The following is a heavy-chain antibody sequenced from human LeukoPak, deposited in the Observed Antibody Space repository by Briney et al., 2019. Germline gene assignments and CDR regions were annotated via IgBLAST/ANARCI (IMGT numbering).Heavy chain of an antibody. CDR2: LSDSGGST. Sequence: GGSLRLSCAVSGITLSNYGMSWVRQAPGKGLEWVAGLSDSGGSTNYADSVKGRFTVSRDNPKNTLYLQMNSLRAEDTAVYFCAKRGVVIRAVIIVGFHKETYYFDYWGQGALVTVSS. J-gene: IGHJ4*02. D-gene: IGHD3-10*01. CDR1: GITLSNYG. V-gene: IGHV3-23*01. CDR3: AKRGVVIRAVIIVGFHKETYYFDY.